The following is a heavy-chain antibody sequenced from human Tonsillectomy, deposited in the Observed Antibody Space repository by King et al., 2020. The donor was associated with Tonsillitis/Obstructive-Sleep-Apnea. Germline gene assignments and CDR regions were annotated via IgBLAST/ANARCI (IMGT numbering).Heavy chain of an antibody. D-gene: IGHD7-27*01. CDR3: AKDLGPGDYYCYGMDV. CDR2: ISYDGSNK. Sequence: VQLVESGGGVVQPGRSLRLSCAASGFTFSSYGMHWVRQAPGKGLEWVAVISYDGSNKYYADSVKGRFTISRDNSKNTLYLQMNSLRAEDTAVYYCAKDLGPGDYYCYGMDVWGQGTTVTVSS. CDR1: GFTFSSYG. V-gene: IGHV3-30*18. J-gene: IGHJ6*02.